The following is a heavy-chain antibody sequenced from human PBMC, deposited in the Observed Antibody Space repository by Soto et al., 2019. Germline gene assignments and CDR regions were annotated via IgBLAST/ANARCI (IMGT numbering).Heavy chain of an antibody. Sequence: GSLRLSCTASGFAFFDYAISFCRHSPCKWREWVVFIRSKAYGGTTEYAASVKGRFTISRDDSKSIAYLQMNSLKTEDTAVYYCTRDAGTYYDFWSGYVLGNYGMDVWGQGTTVTVSS. V-gene: IGHV3-49*03. CDR3: TRDAGTYYDFWSGYVLGNYGMDV. CDR2: IRSKAYGGTT. CDR1: GFAFFDYA. D-gene: IGHD3-3*01. J-gene: IGHJ6*02.